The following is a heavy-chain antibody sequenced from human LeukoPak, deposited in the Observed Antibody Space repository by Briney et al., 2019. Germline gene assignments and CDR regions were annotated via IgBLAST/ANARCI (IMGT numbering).Heavy chain of an antibody. V-gene: IGHV1-18*01. CDR3: ARGTIAAAGSNWFAP. Sequence: ASVKVSCKASGYTFTSYDINWVRQATGQGLEWMGWISAYNGNTNYAQKLQGRVTMTTDTSTSTAYMELRSLRSDDTAVYYCARGTIAAAGSNWFAPWGQGTLVTVSS. CDR1: GYTFTSYD. D-gene: IGHD6-13*01. CDR2: ISAYNGNT. J-gene: IGHJ5*02.